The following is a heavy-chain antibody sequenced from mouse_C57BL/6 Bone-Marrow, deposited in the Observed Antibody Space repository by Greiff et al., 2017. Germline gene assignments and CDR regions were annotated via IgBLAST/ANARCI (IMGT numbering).Heavy chain of an antibody. J-gene: IGHJ4*01. V-gene: IGHV1-74*01. CDR2: IHPSDSDT. CDR1: GYTFTSYW. CDR3: SNLLYSMDF. Sequence: QVQLQQSGAELVKPGASVKVSCKASGYTFTSYWMHWVKQRPGQCLEWIGRIHPSDSDTNYNQKFKGKATLTVDKSSSTTFMPLSSLTSEYAAIYYCSNLLYSMDFWGQGTSVTVSS.